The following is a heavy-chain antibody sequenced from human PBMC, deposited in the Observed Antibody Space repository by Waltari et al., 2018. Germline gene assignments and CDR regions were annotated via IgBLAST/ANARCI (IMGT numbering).Heavy chain of an antibody. D-gene: IGHD3-3*01. V-gene: IGHV3-30*18. CDR3: AKSSTIFGVAAG. CDR1: GFTFSSYG. J-gene: IGHJ4*02. Sequence: QVQLVESGGGVVQPGRSPRLSCAASGFTFSSYGMHWVRQAPGKGLEWVAVISYDGSNKYYADSVKGRFTISRDNSKNTLYLQMNSLRAEDTAVYYCAKSSTIFGVAAGWGQGTLVTVSS. CDR2: ISYDGSNK.